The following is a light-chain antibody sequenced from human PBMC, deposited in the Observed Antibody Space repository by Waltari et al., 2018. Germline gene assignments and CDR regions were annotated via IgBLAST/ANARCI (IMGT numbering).Light chain of an antibody. Sequence: QSALTQPASVSGSPGQSITISCTGTSSDVGFYNLVSWYQQHPDKAPKLRVYEVIERPSGVSNRFSGSKSGNTASLTISGLQAEDEADYYCCSYVGRNIWVFGGGTKVTVL. CDR3: CSYVGRNIWV. CDR2: EVI. V-gene: IGLV2-23*02. J-gene: IGLJ3*02. CDR1: SSDVGFYNL.